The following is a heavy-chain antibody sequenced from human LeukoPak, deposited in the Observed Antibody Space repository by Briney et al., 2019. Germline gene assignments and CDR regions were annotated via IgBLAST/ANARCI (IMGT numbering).Heavy chain of an antibody. CDR3: AREAFWTGYYTGMEFDY. V-gene: IGHV3-7*01. Sequence: GGSLRLSCAASGFTFSRHWMSWVRQAPGKGLEWVANIKQDGSEKYYVDSVKGRFTISRDNAKNSLYLQMNSLRAEDTAVYFCAREAFWTGYYTGMEFDYWGQGTLVTASS. D-gene: IGHD3/OR15-3a*01. CDR2: IKQDGSEK. CDR1: GFTFSRHW. J-gene: IGHJ4*02.